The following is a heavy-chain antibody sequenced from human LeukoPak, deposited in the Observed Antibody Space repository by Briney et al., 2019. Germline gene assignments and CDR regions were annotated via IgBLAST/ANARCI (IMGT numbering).Heavy chain of an antibody. Sequence: GGSLRLSCAASGFTFSDHYMEWVRQAPGKGLEWVGRIRIKANSYSTDYAASVKGRFIISRDDSKNSLYLQMNSLKTGDTAVYFCARGMVSGSHFDYWGQGTLVTVSS. V-gene: IGHV3-72*01. CDR3: ARGMVSGSHFDY. CDR1: GFTFSDHY. D-gene: IGHD3-22*01. CDR2: IRIKANSYST. J-gene: IGHJ4*02.